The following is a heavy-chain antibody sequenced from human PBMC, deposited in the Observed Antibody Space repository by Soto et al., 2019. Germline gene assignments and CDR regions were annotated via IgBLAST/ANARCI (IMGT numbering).Heavy chain of an antibody. CDR2: IFYSDSF. Sequence: QVQLQESGPGLVKSSQTLSLTCTVSGGSISSGGSYWSWIRQRPGKGLEWIGYIFYSDSFYYTPSLMCRVVILADSSKNQFTLKLGSGPDADTAVYYCAIAPETPPICGVARPYFFDIWCHGTLVTVSS. CDR3: AIAPETPPICGVARPYFFDI. D-gene: IGHD3-3*01. J-gene: IGHJ4*01. CDR1: GGSISSGGSY. V-gene: IGHV4-31*03.